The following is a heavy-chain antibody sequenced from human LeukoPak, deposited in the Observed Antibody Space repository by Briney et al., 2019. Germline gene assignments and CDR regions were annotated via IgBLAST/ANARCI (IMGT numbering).Heavy chain of an antibody. CDR1: GGSINNYY. J-gene: IGHJ4*02. D-gene: IGHD3-22*01. Sequence: SETLSLTCTVSGGSINNYYWSWIRQPPGKGLEWIGYIYYSGSTNYSPSLKSRVTISLDTSKNQFSLKLSSVTAADTAVYYCARGEVFTMIVVVITPPDYWGQGTLVTVSS. CDR3: ARGEVFTMIVVVITPPDY. CDR2: IYYSGST. V-gene: IGHV4-59*01.